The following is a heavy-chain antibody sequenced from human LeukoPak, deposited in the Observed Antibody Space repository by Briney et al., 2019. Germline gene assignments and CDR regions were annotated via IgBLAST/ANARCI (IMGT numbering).Heavy chain of an antibody. CDR2: ISGSGGST. CDR3: AKRGPNDYVWGSYRSTNTYYFDY. V-gene: IGHV3-23*01. Sequence: GGSLRLSCAASGFTFSSYAMSWVRQAPGKGLEWVSAISGSGGSTYYADSVKGRFTISRDNSKNTLYLQMNSLRAEDTAVYYCAKRGPNDYVWGSYRSTNTYYFDYWGQGTLVTVSS. CDR1: GFTFSSYA. J-gene: IGHJ4*02. D-gene: IGHD3-16*02.